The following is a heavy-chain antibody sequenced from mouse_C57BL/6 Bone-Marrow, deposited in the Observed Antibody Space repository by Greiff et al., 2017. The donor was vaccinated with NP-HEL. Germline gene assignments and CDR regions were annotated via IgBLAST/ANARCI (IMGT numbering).Heavy chain of an antibody. V-gene: IGHV1-62-2*01. CDR3: ARHGYYYGSSYDWYFDV. CDR2: FYPGSGSI. D-gene: IGHD1-1*01. Sequence: QVQLQQSGAELVKPGASVQLSCKASGYTFTEYTIHWVKQRSGQGLEWIGWFYPGSGSIKYNEKFKDKATLTADKSSSTVYMELSRLTSEDSAVYFCARHGYYYGSSYDWYFDVWGTGTTVTVSS. CDR1: GYTFTEYT. J-gene: IGHJ1*03.